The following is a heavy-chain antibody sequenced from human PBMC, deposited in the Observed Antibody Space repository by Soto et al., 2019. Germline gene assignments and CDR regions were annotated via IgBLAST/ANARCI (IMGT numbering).Heavy chain of an antibody. CDR3: ARGVDSITMIVVVMDWFDP. Sequence: SETLSLTCAVSGYSISSGYYWGWIRQPPGKGLEWIGSIYHSGSTYYNPSLKSRVTISVDTSKNQFSLKLSSVTAADTAVYYCARGVDSITMIVVVMDWFDPWGQGTLVTVSS. CDR1: GYSISSGYY. CDR2: IYHSGST. V-gene: IGHV4-38-2*01. J-gene: IGHJ5*02. D-gene: IGHD3-22*01.